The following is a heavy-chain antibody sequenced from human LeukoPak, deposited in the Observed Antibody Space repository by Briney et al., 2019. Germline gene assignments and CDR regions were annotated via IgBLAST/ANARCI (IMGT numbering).Heavy chain of an antibody. CDR2: IWFDGRSK. CDR1: GFTFSNYG. J-gene: IGHJ4*02. CDR3: AREWGPIAVSGGPGY. D-gene: IGHD6-19*01. Sequence: GGSLRLSCAASGFTFSNYGMHWVRQAPGKGPEWVALIWFDGRSKFHADSVKGRFTISRDNSKNTLFLQMNSLRAEDTAVYYCAREWGPIAVSGGPGYWGQGALVTVSS. V-gene: IGHV3-33*01.